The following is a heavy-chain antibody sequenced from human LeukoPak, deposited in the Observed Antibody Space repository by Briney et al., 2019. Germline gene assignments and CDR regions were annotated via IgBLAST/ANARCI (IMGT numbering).Heavy chain of an antibody. J-gene: IGHJ4*02. Sequence: GGSLRLSCAASGFTFSSYAMSWVRQAPGKGLEWVSDINGSGGSTYYADSVKGRFTISRDNSKNTLYLQMNSLRAEDTAVYYCARGQWLPKYYFDCWGQGTLVTVSS. D-gene: IGHD6-19*01. CDR3: ARGQWLPKYYFDC. V-gene: IGHV3-23*01. CDR2: INGSGGST. CDR1: GFTFSSYA.